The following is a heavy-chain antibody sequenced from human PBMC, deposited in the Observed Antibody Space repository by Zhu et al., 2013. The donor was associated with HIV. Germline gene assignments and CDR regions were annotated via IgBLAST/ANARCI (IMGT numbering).Heavy chain of an antibody. V-gene: IGHV1-69*01. CDR1: GGTFSSYA. D-gene: IGHD3-22*01. CDR3: ARVPYYYDSSGIPRGAYFDY. Sequence: QVQLVQSGAEVKKPGSSVKVSCKASGGTFSSYAISWVRQAPGQGLEWMGGIIPIFGTANYAQKFQGRVTITADESTSTAYMELSSLRSEDTAVYYCARVPYYYDSSGIPRGAYFDYWGQGTLVTVSS. CDR2: IIPIFGTA. J-gene: IGHJ4*02.